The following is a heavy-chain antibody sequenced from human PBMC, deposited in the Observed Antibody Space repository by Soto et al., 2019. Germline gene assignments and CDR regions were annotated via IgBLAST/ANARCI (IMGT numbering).Heavy chain of an antibody. CDR3: AHRVLRTVFGLVTTTAICFDF. J-gene: IGHJ4*02. CDR2: IYWDDDK. Sequence: QITLKESGPTVVKPTETLTLTCTFSGFSLTTSGVGVGWVRQSPGKAPEWLALIYWDDDKRYSTSLKSRLTIPKDTSKTQVVLTMANVDPADTATYYCAHRVLRTVFGLVTTTAICFDFWGQGTPVVVSS. CDR1: GFSLTTSGVG. V-gene: IGHV2-5*02. D-gene: IGHD3-3*01.